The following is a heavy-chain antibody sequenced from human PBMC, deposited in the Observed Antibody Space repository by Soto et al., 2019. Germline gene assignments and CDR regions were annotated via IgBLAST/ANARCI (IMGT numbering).Heavy chain of an antibody. Sequence: PGGSLRLSCAASGFTFSSYSMNWVRQAPGKGLEWVSYISSSSSTIYYADSVKGRFTISRDNAKNSLYLQMNSLRAEDTAVYYCVGDLGYCSGGSCYHAFDIWGQGTMVTVSS. CDR3: VGDLGYCSGGSCYHAFDI. CDR2: ISSSSSTI. J-gene: IGHJ3*02. D-gene: IGHD2-15*01. V-gene: IGHV3-48*01. CDR1: GFTFSSYS.